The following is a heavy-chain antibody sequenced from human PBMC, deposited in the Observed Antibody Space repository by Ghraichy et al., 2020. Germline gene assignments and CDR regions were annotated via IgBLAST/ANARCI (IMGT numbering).Heavy chain of an antibody. Sequence: GESLNISCQGSGYSFTRYWIGWVRQMPGKGLEWMGIIYPGDSDTRYSPSFQGQVTISADKSISTAYLQWSSLKASDTAMYYCVRLGAQLWFSVDYWGQGTLVTVSS. V-gene: IGHV5-51*01. J-gene: IGHJ4*02. D-gene: IGHD5-18*01. CDR2: IYPGDSDT. CDR1: GYSFTRYW. CDR3: VRLGAQLWFSVDY.